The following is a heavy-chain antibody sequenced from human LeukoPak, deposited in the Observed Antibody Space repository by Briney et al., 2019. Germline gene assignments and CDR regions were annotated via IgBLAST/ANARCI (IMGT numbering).Heavy chain of an antibody. V-gene: IGHV4-34*01. Sequence: PSDTLSLPCAVYGGPFSGCYWRWIRQPPGKGLEWIGEINHSGSTNHNPPLKSRVTISVDTSKNQFSLKLSSVTAADTAVYYCARRVYSRVDYWGQGTLVTVSS. CDR1: GGPFSGCY. CDR2: INHSGST. D-gene: IGHD4-11*01. CDR3: ARRVYSRVDY. J-gene: IGHJ4*02.